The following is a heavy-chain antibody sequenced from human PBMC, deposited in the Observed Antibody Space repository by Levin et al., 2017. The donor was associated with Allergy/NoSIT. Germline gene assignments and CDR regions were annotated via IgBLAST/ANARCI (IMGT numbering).Heavy chain of an antibody. J-gene: IGHJ5*02. D-gene: IGHD2-21*01. Sequence: SQTLSLTCIVSGGSITTTGYYWGWIRQPPGKGLEWIGSINYSGNTYYNPSLKSRVTISVDTSKNQFSLNLSSVTAADTAVYHCARRVEWFHAWGQGTLVTVSS. CDR2: INYSGNT. CDR1: GGSITTTGYY. CDR3: ARRVEWFHA. V-gene: IGHV4-39*01.